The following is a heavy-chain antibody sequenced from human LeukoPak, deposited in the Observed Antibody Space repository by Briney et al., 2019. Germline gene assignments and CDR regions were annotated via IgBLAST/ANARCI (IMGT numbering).Heavy chain of an antibody. D-gene: IGHD3-9*01. V-gene: IGHV3-23*01. CDR2: ISGSGGST. CDR1: GFTFSSYA. J-gene: IGHJ4*02. Sequence: GGSLRLSCAASGFTFSSYAMSWVRQAPGKGLEWVSTISGSGGSTYYADSVKGRFTISRDNSKNTLYLQMNSLRAEDTAVYYCAKESTYYDILTGLYYFVYWGQGTLVTVSS. CDR3: AKESTYYDILTGLYYFVY.